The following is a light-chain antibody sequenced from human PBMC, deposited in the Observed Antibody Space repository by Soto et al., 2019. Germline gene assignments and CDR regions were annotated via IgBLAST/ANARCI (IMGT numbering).Light chain of an antibody. CDR2: GTS. CDR1: QSVSSSY. CDR3: QQYVGSPTT. Sequence: EIVLTQSPGALSLSPGERATLSCRASQSVSSSYLAWYQQKPGQAPRLLIYGTSSRATGIPGRFSGSGSGTDFTLTISRLEPEDFAMYYCQQYVGSPTTFGGGTKVDIK. V-gene: IGKV3-20*01. J-gene: IGKJ4*01.